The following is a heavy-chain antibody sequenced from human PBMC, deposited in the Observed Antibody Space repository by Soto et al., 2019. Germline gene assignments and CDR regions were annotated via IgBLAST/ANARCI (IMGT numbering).Heavy chain of an antibody. CDR1: GYSITAGGYY. V-gene: IGHV4-31*03. CDR2: FYSSGSI. J-gene: IGHJ5*02. D-gene: IGHD6-19*01. Sequence: SETLSLTCFVSGYSITAGGYYWSWIRHHPGKGLEWIGSFYSSGSIIYNPSLRSRVSISGDTSSNQFSMSVTSVTAADTARYYCARMYSSGSGWFHPWGQGTLVTVSS. CDR3: ARMYSSGSGWFHP.